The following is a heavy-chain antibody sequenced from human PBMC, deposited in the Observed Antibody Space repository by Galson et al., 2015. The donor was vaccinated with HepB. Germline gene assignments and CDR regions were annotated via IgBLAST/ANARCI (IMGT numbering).Heavy chain of an antibody. CDR1: GFTFSDYY. V-gene: IGHV3-11*01. CDR2: ISSSGSTI. J-gene: IGHJ6*02. D-gene: IGHD3-3*01. Sequence: SLRLSCAASGFTFSDYYMSWIRQAPGKGLEWVSYISSSGSTIYYADSVKDRFTISRDNAKNSLYLQMNSLRAEDTAVYYCARSIFGVVIKGWGTLGYYYYGMDVWGQGTTVTVSS. CDR3: ARSIFGVVIKGWGTLGYYYYGMDV.